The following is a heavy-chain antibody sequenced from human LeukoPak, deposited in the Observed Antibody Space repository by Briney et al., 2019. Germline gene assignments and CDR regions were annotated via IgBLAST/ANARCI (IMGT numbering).Heavy chain of an antibody. D-gene: IGHD3-22*01. CDR2: INPNSGGT. J-gene: IGHJ4*02. Sequence: ASVTVSCKASGYTFTGYYMHWVRQAPGQGLEWMGWINPNSGGTNYAQKFQGRVTMTRDTSISTAYMELSRLRSDDTAVCYCARSAPHRYYYDSSGYYQFDYWGQGTLVTVSS. CDR3: ARSAPHRYYYDSSGYYQFDY. CDR1: GYTFTGYY. V-gene: IGHV1-2*02.